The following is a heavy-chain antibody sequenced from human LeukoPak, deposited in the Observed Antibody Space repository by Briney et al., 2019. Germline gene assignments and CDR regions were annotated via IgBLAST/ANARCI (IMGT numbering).Heavy chain of an antibody. V-gene: IGHV4-59*08. D-gene: IGHD2-21*01. CDR2: IYNSGST. CDR1: GGSISSYY. Sequence: KPSQTLSLTCTVSGGSISSYYWSWIRQPPGKGLEWIGYIYNSGSTNYNPSLKSRVTISVDTSKNQFSLKLSSVTAADTAVYYYARTYSPYYYYYGMDVWGQGTTVTVSS. J-gene: IGHJ6*02. CDR3: ARTYSPYYYYYGMDV.